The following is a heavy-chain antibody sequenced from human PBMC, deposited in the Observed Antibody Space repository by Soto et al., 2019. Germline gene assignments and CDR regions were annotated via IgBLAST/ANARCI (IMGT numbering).Heavy chain of an antibody. CDR3: ASCQLVQMSRSRWTSSYGMDV. CDR1: GGTFSSYA. J-gene: IGHJ6*02. CDR2: IIPIFGTA. D-gene: IGHD6-13*01. V-gene: IGHV1-69*01. Sequence: QVQLVQSGAEVKKPGSSVKVSCKASGGTFSSYAISWVRQAPGQGLEWMGGIIPIFGTANYAQKFQGRVTLTAAESTSTAYMELSRLRSEDTAVYYCASCQLVQMSRSRWTSSYGMDVWGQGTTVTVYS.